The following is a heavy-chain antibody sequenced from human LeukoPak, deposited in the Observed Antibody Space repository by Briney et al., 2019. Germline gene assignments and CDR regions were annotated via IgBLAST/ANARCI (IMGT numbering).Heavy chain of an antibody. CDR2: INHSGST. J-gene: IGHJ3*02. CDR3: ARDNFILGYCSGGSCYSGRAFDI. CDR1: GGSFSGYY. D-gene: IGHD2-15*01. V-gene: IGHV4-34*01. Sequence: SETLSLTCAVYGGSFSGYYWSWIRQPPGKGLEWIGEINHSGSTNYNPSLKSRVTISVDTSKNQFSLKLSSVTAADTAVYYCARDNFILGYCSGGSCYSGRAFDIWGQGTMVTVSS.